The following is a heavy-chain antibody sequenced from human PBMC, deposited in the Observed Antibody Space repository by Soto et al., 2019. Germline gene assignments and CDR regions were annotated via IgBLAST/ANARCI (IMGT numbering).Heavy chain of an antibody. CDR3: AKDRGSGSGDYYGMDV. D-gene: IGHD3-10*01. CDR2: TSYDGSKQ. Sequence: PGGSLRLSCAASGFTFSSYGMHWVRQAPGKGLEWVAGTSYDGSKQYYADSVKGRLTISRDNPKNTLYLQMNSLRADDTALYYCAKDRGSGSGDYYGMDVWGQGTTVTVSS. CDR1: GFTFSSYG. J-gene: IGHJ6*02. V-gene: IGHV3-30*18.